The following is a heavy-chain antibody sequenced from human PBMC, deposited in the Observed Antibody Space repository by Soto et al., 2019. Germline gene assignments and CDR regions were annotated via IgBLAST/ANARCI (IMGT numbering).Heavy chain of an antibody. CDR3: AKSVSRRYYDILTGPKYYYYGMDV. CDR2: ISGSGGST. V-gene: IGHV3-23*01. J-gene: IGHJ6*02. D-gene: IGHD3-9*01. CDR1: GFTFSSYA. Sequence: GGSLRLSCAASGFTFSSYAMSWVRQAPGKGLEWVSAISGSGGSTYYADSVKGRFTISRDNSKNTLYLQMNSLRAEDTAVYYCAKSVSRRYYDILTGPKYYYYGMDVWGQGTTVTVSS.